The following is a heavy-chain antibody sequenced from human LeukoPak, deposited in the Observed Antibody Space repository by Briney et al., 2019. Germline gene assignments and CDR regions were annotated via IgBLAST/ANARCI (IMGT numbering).Heavy chain of an antibody. CDR3: AREGTYCGGDCYPLGY. Sequence: PGGSLRLSCAASGFTVSSNYMSWVRQAPGKGLEWVSVIFGGGSTYYADSVKGRLTISRDNSKNTLYLQMNSLRAEDTDVYYCAREGTYCGGDCYPLGYWGQGTLVTVSS. D-gene: IGHD2-21*02. J-gene: IGHJ4*02. CDR2: IFGGGST. V-gene: IGHV3-53*01. CDR1: GFTVSSNY.